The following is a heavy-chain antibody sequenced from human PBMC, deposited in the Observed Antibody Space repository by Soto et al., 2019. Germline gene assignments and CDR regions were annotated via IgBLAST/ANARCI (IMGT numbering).Heavy chain of an antibody. V-gene: IGHV3-48*01. CDR2: ISSSSSTI. CDR1: GFTFSSYS. J-gene: IGHJ5*02. D-gene: IGHD3-3*01. CDR3: ARDFRFDFWSGRNWFDP. Sequence: GGSLRLSCAASGFTFSSYSMNWVRQAPGKGLEWVSYISSSSSTIYYADSVKGRFTISRDNAKNSLYLQMNSLRAEDTAVYYCARDFRFDFWSGRNWFDPWGQGTLVTVSS.